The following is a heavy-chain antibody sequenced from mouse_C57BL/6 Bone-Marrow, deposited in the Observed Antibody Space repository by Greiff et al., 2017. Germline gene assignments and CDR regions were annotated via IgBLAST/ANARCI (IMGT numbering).Heavy chain of an antibody. CDR3: TTGAMDY. V-gene: IGHV14-4*01. Sequence: EVKLVESGAELVRPGASVKLSCTASGFNIKDDYMHWVKQRPEQGLAWIGWIDPENGDTEYASKFQGKATITADTSSNTAYLQLSSLTSEDTAVYYCTTGAMDYWGQGTSVTVSS. CDR2: IDPENGDT. CDR1: GFNIKDDY. J-gene: IGHJ4*01.